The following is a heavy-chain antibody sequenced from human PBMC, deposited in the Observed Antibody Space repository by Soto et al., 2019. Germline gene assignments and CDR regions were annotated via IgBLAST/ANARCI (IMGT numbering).Heavy chain of an antibody. CDR3: AKAQSDHRYYYDSGSFNWFDP. J-gene: IGHJ5*02. CDR2: ILYDGGNK. V-gene: IGHV3-30*18. Sequence: GGSLRLSCAASGFTFSSYGMHWVRQAPGKGLEWVAVILYDGGNKYYADSVKGRFTISRDNSKNTLYLQMNSLRAEDTAVYYCAKAQSDHRYYYDSGSFNWFDPWGQGTQVTVSS. D-gene: IGHD3-10*01. CDR1: GFTFSSYG.